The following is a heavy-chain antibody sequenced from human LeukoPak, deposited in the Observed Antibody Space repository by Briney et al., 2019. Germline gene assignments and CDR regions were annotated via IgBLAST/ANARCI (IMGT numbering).Heavy chain of an antibody. CDR2: VYHPDHDT. V-gene: IGHV5-51*01. J-gene: IGHJ4*02. Sequence: GESLKISCQASGYNFNNYWIGWVRQVSGKGLEWMGAVYHPDHDTRYSPSFRGQVTISVDKSSSTAYLQWRSLRASDSGMYFCAILGSGNFPLNDWGQGTLVTVSS. CDR3: AILGSGNFPLND. CDR1: GYNFNNYW. D-gene: IGHD2/OR15-2a*01.